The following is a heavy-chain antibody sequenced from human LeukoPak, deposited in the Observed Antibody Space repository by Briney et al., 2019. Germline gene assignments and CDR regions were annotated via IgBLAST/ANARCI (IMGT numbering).Heavy chain of an antibody. CDR2: IIPIFGTA. Sequence: SVKVSCKASGGTFSSYAISWVRQAPGQGLEWMGGIIPIFGTANYAQKFQGRVTITADESTSTAYMELSSLRSEDTAVYYCAADLPVYGDYGLPGYWGQGTLVTVSS. D-gene: IGHD4-17*01. CDR3: AADLPVYGDYGLPGY. V-gene: IGHV1-69*13. CDR1: GGTFSSYA. J-gene: IGHJ4*02.